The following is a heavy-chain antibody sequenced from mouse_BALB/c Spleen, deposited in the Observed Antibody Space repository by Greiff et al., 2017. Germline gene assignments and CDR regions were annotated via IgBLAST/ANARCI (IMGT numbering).Heavy chain of an antibody. D-gene: IGHD1-1*01. CDR2: ISYSGST. CDR3: ARFYYYGSSYFDY. CDR1: GYSITSDYA. J-gene: IGHJ2*01. Sequence: EVKLLESGPGLVKPSQSLSLTCTVTGYSITSDYAWNWIRQFPGNKLEWMGYISYSGSTSYNPSLKSRISITRDTSKNQFFLQLNSVTTEDTATYYCARFYYYGSSYFDYWGQGTTLTVSS. V-gene: IGHV3-2*02.